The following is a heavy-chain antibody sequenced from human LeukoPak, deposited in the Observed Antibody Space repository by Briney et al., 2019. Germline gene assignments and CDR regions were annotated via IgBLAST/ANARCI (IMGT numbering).Heavy chain of an antibody. V-gene: IGHV3-74*01. J-gene: IGHJ4*02. D-gene: IGHD3-10*01. CDR2: INRDGTST. CDR3: TRDTEGSGIDY. Sequence: GGSLRPSCAASGFTFSGYWMHWVRQAPGKGLVWVSRINRDGTSTTYADSVKGRFTVSRDDAKNTLYLQMNSLRAEDTAVYYCTRDTEGSGIDYWGQGTLVTVSS. CDR1: GFTFSGYW.